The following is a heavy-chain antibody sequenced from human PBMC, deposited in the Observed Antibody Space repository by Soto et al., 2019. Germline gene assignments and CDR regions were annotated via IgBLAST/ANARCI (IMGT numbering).Heavy chain of an antibody. CDR1: GFMFGNYG. V-gene: IGHV3-30*18. D-gene: IGHD5-12*01. J-gene: IGHJ4*02. CDR2: ISYDGSNK. CDR3: AKDPKRDGYNYASY. Sequence: GGSLRLSCAASGFMFGNYGMHWVRQAPGKGLEWVAVISYDGSNKFYGDSVKGRFTISRDNSKNTLYLQMNSLRAEDTAVYFCAKDPKRDGYNYASYWGQGTLVTGSS.